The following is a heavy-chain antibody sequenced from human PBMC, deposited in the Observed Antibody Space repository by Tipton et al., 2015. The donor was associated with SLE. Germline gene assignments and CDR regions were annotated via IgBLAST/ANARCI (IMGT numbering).Heavy chain of an antibody. CDR2: IHQSGNA. CDR1: GYSISNGYY. D-gene: IGHD3-22*01. CDR3: ARHDFDDNGYYLHYFEY. V-gene: IGHV4-38-2*01. Sequence: GLVKPSETLSLTRDVSGYSISNGYYWGWIRQPPGKGLEWIGSIHQSGNAYYNPSLKSRVFMSIDTSKNQLFLRLSSVTAADTAVYYCARHDFDDNGYYLHYFEYWGQGTLVTVST. J-gene: IGHJ4*02.